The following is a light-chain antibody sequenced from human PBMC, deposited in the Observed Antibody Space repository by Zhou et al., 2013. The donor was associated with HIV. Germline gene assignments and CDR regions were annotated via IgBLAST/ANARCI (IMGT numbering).Light chain of an antibody. Sequence: DIQMTQSPSTLSAFVGDKVTITCRASQNINTWVAWYQQKPGKAPNLLIYKASLSDTGVPSRFSGTGSGTEFRLTISCLQSEDFATYYCQQYYSYPYTFGQGTKLEIK. J-gene: IGKJ2*01. V-gene: IGKV1-5*03. CDR3: QQYYSYPYT. CDR2: KAS. CDR1: QNINTW.